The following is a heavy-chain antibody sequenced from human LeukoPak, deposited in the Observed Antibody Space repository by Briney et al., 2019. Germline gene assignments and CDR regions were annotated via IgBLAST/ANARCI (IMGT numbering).Heavy chain of an antibody. V-gene: IGHV5-51*01. CDR1: GHSFTDNW. Sequence: PGESLKISCKAFGHSFTDNWIGWVRHMPGKGLEWMGVIYPGDSRIRYSPSFQGQVTISVDKSISTAYLQWSSLKASDTAIYYCACRRFSSPWCDPWGQGTLVTVSS. J-gene: IGHJ5*02. D-gene: IGHD6-13*01. CDR2: IYPGDSRI. CDR3: ACRRFSSPWCDP.